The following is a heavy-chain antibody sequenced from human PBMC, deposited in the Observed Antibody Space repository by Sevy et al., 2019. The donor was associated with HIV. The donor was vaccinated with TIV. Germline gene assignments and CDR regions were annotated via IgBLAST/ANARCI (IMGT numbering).Heavy chain of an antibody. CDR3: ARTVLGPYFDH. V-gene: IGHV3-11*01. CDR1: EFTFSGYY. CDR2: INSWGSTI. Sequence: GGSLRLSCAASEFTFSGYYMTWIRQAPGKGLELVSYINSWGSTIYYADSVKGRFTISRDNANNSLYLQMNRLGAEGTAVYYGARTVLGPYFDHWGQGTLVTVSS. D-gene: IGHD2-8*02. J-gene: IGHJ4*02.